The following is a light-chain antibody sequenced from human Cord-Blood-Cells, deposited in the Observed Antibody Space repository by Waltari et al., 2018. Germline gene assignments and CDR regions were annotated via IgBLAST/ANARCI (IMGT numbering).Light chain of an antibody. Sequence: EIVLTQSPGTLSLSLGERATLSCTASQSVSSSDLAWCQQKPGQAPRLLIYGASSRATGMPDRFSGSGSGTDFTLTISRLEPEDFAVDYCGQYGSTPRRFGQGTKVESK. J-gene: IGKJ1*01. V-gene: IGKV3-20*01. CDR2: GAS. CDR1: QSVSSSD. CDR3: GQYGSTPRR.